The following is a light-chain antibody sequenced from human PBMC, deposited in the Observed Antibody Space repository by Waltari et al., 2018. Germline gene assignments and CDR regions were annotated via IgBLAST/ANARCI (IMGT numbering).Light chain of an antibody. CDR1: SSDVGGHNY. V-gene: IGLV2-14*03. CDR3: SLYTDIRTLV. J-gene: IGLJ3*02. Sequence: QSALTQPASVSGSPGQSITMSCTGTSSDVGGHNYVSWYQQHPGRATKLLIYDVSSRPSGVSNRFSASKSGNTASLTISGLQAEEEATYYCSLYTDIRTLVVGGGTKLTVL. CDR2: DVS.